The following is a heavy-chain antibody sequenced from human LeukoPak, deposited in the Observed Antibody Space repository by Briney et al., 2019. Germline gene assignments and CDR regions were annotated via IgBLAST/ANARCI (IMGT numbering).Heavy chain of an antibody. CDR3: ASEGITIFGVVIRHY. Sequence: SETLSLTCAVYGGSFSGYYWSWIRQPPGKGLEGIGEINHSGSTNYNPSLKSRVTISVDTSKNQFSLKLSSVTAADTAVYYCASEGITIFGVVIRHYWGQGTLVTVSS. CDR2: INHSGST. CDR1: GGSFSGYY. D-gene: IGHD3-3*01. J-gene: IGHJ4*02. V-gene: IGHV4-34*01.